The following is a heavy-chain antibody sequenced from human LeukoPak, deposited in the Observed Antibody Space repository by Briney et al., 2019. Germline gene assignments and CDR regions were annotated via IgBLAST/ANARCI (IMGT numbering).Heavy chain of an antibody. Sequence: GGSLRLSCAASGFTFSSYPLHWVRQAPGRGLEWVTLISYDGSKIYYADSVKGRFTISRDNSKNTLYLQMNSLRAEDTAVYYCVRESGWGLPHAFDFWGQGTMITVSS. CDR2: ISYDGSKI. V-gene: IGHV3-30-3*01. D-gene: IGHD3-10*01. CDR1: GFTFSSYP. J-gene: IGHJ3*01. CDR3: VRESGWGLPHAFDF.